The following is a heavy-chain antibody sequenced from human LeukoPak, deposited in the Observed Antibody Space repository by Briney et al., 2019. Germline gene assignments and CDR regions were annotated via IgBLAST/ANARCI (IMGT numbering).Heavy chain of an antibody. D-gene: IGHD2-15*01. CDR1: GYTLTELS. Sequence: GASVKVSCKVSGYTLTELSMHWVRQAPGKGLEWMGGFDPEDGETIYAQKFQGRVTMTEDTSTDTAYMELSSLRSEDTAVYYCATMGVVVATPLFRWYNWFDPWGQGTLVTVSS. CDR3: ATMGVVVATPLFRWYNWFDP. J-gene: IGHJ5*02. CDR2: FDPEDGET. V-gene: IGHV1-24*01.